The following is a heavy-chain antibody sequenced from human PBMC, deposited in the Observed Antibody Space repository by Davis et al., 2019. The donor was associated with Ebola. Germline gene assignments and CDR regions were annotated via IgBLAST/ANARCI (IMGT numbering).Heavy chain of an antibody. D-gene: IGHD3-22*01. CDR2: ISWNSGSI. CDR1: GFTFDDYA. Sequence: SLKISCAASGFTFDDYAMHWVRQAPGKGLEWVSGISWNSGSIGYADSVKGRFTISRDNSKNTLYLQMNSLRAEDTAVYYCAKDASDYYDSSGYEPWGQGTLVTVSS. J-gene: IGHJ4*02. V-gene: IGHV3-9*01. CDR3: AKDASDYYDSSGYEP.